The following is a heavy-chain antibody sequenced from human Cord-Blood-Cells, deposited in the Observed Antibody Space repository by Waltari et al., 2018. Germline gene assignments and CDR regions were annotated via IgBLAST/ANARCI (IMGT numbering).Heavy chain of an antibody. CDR3: ARDLGLYFDY. CDR1: GFTFSSYE. J-gene: IGHJ4*02. Sequence: EVQLVESGGGLVQPGGSLRLSCAASGFTFSSYEMNWVRQAPGKGLEWVSYIRSSGSTIYYADSVKGRFTISRDNAENSLYLQMNSLRAEDTAVYYCARDLGLYFDYWGQGTLVTVSS. V-gene: IGHV3-48*03. CDR2: IRSSGSTI.